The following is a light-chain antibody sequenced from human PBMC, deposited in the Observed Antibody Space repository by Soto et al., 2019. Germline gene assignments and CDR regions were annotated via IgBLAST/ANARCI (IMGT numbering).Light chain of an antibody. CDR2: AAS. CDR1: ESIRNN. V-gene: IGKV1-39*01. Sequence: DIQMTQSPSSLSASVGDRVTITCRASESIRNNLNWYQQKPGKAPKLLIYAASTLQSGVPSRFSGGGPGTEFTLTIGSLQPEDFTTYYCQQTYSTPRGAFGQGTKV. CDR3: QQTYSTPRGA. J-gene: IGKJ1*01.